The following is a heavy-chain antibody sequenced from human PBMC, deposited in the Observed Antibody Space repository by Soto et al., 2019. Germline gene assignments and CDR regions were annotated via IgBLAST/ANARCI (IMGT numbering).Heavy chain of an antibody. CDR1: GFTFSSYA. CDR3: VTDTYCGGGCYSEYFQH. CDR2: ISSNGGST. V-gene: IGHV3-64D*09. Sequence: GGSLRLSCSASGFTFSSYAMHWVRQAPGKGLEYVSAISSNGGSTYYADSVKGRFTISRDNSKNTLYLQMSSLRAEDTAVYYCVTDTYCGGGCYSEYFQHWGQGTLVTVSS. J-gene: IGHJ1*01. D-gene: IGHD2-21*02.